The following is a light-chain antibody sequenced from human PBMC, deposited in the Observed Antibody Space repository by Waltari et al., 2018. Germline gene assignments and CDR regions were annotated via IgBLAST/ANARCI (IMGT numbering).Light chain of an antibody. CDR1: SSDVGGSNY. CDR3: SSYAGSNNYVV. V-gene: IGLV2-8*01. Sequence: QSALTQPPSASGSPGQSVTLSCTGTSSDVGGSNYVPWYQQHPGKAPKLMIYEVSKRPSGVPDRFSGSKSGNTASLTVSGLQAEDEADYYCSSYAGSNNYVVFGGGTKLTVL. J-gene: IGLJ2*01. CDR2: EVS.